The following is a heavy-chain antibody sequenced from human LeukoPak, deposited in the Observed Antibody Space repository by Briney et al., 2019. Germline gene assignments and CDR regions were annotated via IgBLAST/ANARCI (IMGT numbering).Heavy chain of an antibody. CDR2: ISSSSSYI. CDR3: ARGQTYYGDTAGY. CDR1: GFTFSIYS. Sequence: GGSLRLSCAASGFTFSIYSMNWVRQAPGKGLEWVSSISSSSSYIYYADSVKGRFTISRDNAKNSLYLQMNSLRAEDTAVYYCARGQTYYGDTAGYWGQGTLVTVSS. V-gene: IGHV3-21*01. D-gene: IGHD4-17*01. J-gene: IGHJ4*02.